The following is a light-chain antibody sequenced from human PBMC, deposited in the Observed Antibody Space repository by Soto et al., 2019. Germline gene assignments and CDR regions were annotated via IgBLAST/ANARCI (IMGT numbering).Light chain of an antibody. CDR2: DAS. J-gene: IGKJ1*01. Sequence: EIVMTQSPATLSVSPGERATLSGRASQSVSSYLAWYQQKPGQAPRLLIYDASNRATGIPARFSGSGSGTDFTLTISSLEPEDFAVYYCQQYVRSPWTFGQGTKVDI. CDR3: QQYVRSPWT. V-gene: IGKV3-11*01. CDR1: QSVSSY.